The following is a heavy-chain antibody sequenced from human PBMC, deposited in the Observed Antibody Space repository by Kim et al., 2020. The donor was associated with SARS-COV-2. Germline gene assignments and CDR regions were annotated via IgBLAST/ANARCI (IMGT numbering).Heavy chain of an antibody. CDR1: GFTFSSYA. Sequence: GGCLRLSCAASGFTFSSYAMSWVRQAPGKGLEWVSAISGSGGSTYYADSVKGRFTISRDNSKNTLYLQMNSLRAEDTAVYYCATIFGVVIGPYYFDYWGQGTLVTVSS. CDR3: ATIFGVVIGPYYFDY. CDR2: ISGSGGST. J-gene: IGHJ4*02. D-gene: IGHD3-3*01. V-gene: IGHV3-23*01.